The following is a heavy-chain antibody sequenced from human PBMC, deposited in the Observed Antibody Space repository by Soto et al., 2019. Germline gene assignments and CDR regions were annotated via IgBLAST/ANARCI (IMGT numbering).Heavy chain of an antibody. CDR3: AGGQDYFDY. V-gene: IGHV3-30*03. D-gene: IGHD2-15*01. CDR2: ISYDGTNQ. Sequence: QVQLVESGGGVVQPGRSLRLSCAASGFPFSSYGMHWVRQAPGKGLDWVALISYDGTNQYYADSVKGRFTVCRDNSQNTLYLHMSSLRAEDTAVYYCAGGQDYFDYCGQGTLVSVSS. J-gene: IGHJ4*02. CDR1: GFPFSSYG.